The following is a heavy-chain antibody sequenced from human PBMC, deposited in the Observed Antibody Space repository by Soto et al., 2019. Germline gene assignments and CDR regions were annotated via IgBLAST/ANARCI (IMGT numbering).Heavy chain of an antibody. J-gene: IGHJ6*03. CDR2: ISGSGGST. CDR3: AKDLEGWRSGYYYGSGSLWANYYYYMDV. CDR1: GFTFSSYA. Sequence: GGSLRLSCAASGFTFSSYAMSWVRQAPGKGLEWVSAISGSGGSTYYADSVKGRFTISRDNSKNTLYLQMNSLGAEDTAVYYCAKDLEGWRSGYYYGSGSLWANYYYYMDVWGKGTTVTVSS. D-gene: IGHD3-10*01. V-gene: IGHV3-23*01.